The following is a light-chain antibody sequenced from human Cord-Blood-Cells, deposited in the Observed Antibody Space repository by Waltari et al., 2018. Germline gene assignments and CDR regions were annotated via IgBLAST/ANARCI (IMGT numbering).Light chain of an antibody. J-gene: IGLJ3*02. CDR2: RNN. CDR1: SSNIGSNH. Sequence: QSVLTQPPSASGTPGQRVPISCSGRSSNIGSNHVYWYQQLPGTAPKLLIYRNNQRPSGVPDRFSGSKSGTSASLAISGIRSEDEADYYCAAWDDSLSGQWVFGGGTKLTVL. V-gene: IGLV1-47*01. CDR3: AAWDDSLSGQWV.